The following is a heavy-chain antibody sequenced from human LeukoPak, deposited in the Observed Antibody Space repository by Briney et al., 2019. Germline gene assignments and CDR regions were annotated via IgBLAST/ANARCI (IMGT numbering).Heavy chain of an antibody. D-gene: IGHD5-18*01. J-gene: IGHJ4*02. Sequence: PSETLSLTCSVSGGSISNPSYSWGWIRQPPGKGLEWIGNIYYSGSTYYTPSLKSRVTISVDTSKNQFSLKLTSVTAADTAVYYCARHSHTAMVLRGPSLDYWGQGTLVTVSS. CDR1: GGSISNPSYS. V-gene: IGHV4-39*01. CDR2: IYYSGST. CDR3: ARHSHTAMVLRGPSLDY.